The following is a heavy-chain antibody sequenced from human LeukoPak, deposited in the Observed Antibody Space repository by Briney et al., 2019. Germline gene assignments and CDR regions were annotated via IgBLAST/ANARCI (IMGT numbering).Heavy chain of an antibody. CDR1: GFTFTKCA. CDR3: AKPTDYDFWSATIDY. J-gene: IGHJ4*02. CDR2: ITATGDTA. Sequence: GGSLRLSCVASGFTFTKCAMSWIRQAPGKGLEWVAIITATGDTAYYADSVKGRFTISRDNSKNTLYLQMNSLRAEDTAVYYCAKPTDYDFWSATIDYWGQGTLVTVSS. D-gene: IGHD3-3*01. V-gene: IGHV3-23*01.